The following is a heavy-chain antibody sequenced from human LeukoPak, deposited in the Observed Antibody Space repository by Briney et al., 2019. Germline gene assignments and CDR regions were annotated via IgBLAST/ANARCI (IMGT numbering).Heavy chain of an antibody. CDR1: GFTFSSYG. J-gene: IGHJ5*02. CDR3: AKEEEAMVRGVIVSWFDP. CDR2: IRYDGSNK. Sequence: QSGGSLRLSCAASGFTFSSYGMHWVRQAPGKGLEWVAFIRYDGSNKYYADSVEGRFTISRDNSKNTLYLQMNSLRAEDTAVYYCAKEEEAMVRGVIVSWFDPWGQGTLVTVSS. D-gene: IGHD3-10*01. V-gene: IGHV3-30*02.